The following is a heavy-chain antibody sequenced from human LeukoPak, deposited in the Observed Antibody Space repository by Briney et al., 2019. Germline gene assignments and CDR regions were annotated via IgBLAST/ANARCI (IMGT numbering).Heavy chain of an antibody. J-gene: IGHJ4*02. V-gene: IGHV4-39*01. Sequence: KPSETLSLTCTVSGGSISTSSYYWGWIRQPPGKGLEWIGSICYSGSTYYNPSLKSRVTISVDTSKNQFSLKLSSVTAADTAVYYCAIIVIAARGAEGFDYWGQGTLVTVSS. CDR2: ICYSGST. CDR1: GGSISTSSYY. CDR3: AIIVIAARGAEGFDY. D-gene: IGHD6-6*01.